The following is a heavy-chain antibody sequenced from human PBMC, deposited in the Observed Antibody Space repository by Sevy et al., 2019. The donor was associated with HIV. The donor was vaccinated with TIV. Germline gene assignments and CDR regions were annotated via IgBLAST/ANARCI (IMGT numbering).Heavy chain of an antibody. CDR2: SDPEDGET. CDR3: ATLEYFYDTSGYSSGDY. V-gene: IGHV1-24*01. D-gene: IGHD3-22*01. CDR1: GYTLSDLS. J-gene: IGHJ4*02. Sequence: ASVKVSCKVSGYTLSDLSMYWVRQAPGKGLEWMGGSDPEDGETIYAQKFQGRVTMTEDTSTDTAYMELSSLRSEDTAVYYCATLEYFYDTSGYSSGDYWGQGTLVTVSS.